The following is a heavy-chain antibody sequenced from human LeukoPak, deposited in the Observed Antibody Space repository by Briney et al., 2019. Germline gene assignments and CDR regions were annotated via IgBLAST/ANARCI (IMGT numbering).Heavy chain of an antibody. CDR3: ARARDYYDSSGFSTSYGMDV. J-gene: IGHJ6*02. CDR2: IFYSGIT. D-gene: IGHD3-22*01. V-gene: IGHV4-59*01. Sequence: PSETLSLTCTVSGGSISSYYWSWIRQPPGKGLEWIGCIFYSGITNYKPSLKSRVTISVDTSKNQFSLKLSSVTAADTAVYYCARARDYYDSSGFSTSYGMDVWSQGTTVTVSS. CDR1: GGSISSYY.